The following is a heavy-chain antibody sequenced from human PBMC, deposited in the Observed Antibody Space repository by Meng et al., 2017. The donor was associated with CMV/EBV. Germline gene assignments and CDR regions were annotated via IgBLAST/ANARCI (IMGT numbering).Heavy chain of an antibody. V-gene: IGHV1-69*05. J-gene: IGHJ4*02. CDR1: GGTFSSYA. D-gene: IGHD3-3*01. Sequence: SVKVSCKASGGTFSSYAISWVRQAPGQGLEWMGGIIPIFGTANYAQKFQGRVTITTDESTSTAYMELSSLRSEDTAVYYCARHTRFGVVISGVDYWGQGTLVTVS. CDR3: ARHTRFGVVISGVDY. CDR2: IIPIFGTA.